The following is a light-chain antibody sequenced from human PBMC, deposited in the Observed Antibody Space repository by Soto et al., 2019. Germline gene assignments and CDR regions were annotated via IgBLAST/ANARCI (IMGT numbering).Light chain of an antibody. CDR1: QSLLHSNGYNY. Sequence: DFVMTQSPLSLPVTPGEPASISCRSSQSLLHSNGYNYLDWYLQKPGQSPQLLIYLGSNRASGVPDRFSCSGSATDFTLKISRVEVEDVGVYYCMQALQTPTFGQGTRLEIK. CDR2: LGS. J-gene: IGKJ5*01. V-gene: IGKV2-28*01. CDR3: MQALQTPT.